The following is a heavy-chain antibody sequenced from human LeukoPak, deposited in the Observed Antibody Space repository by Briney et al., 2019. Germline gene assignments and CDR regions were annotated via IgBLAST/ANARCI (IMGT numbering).Heavy chain of an antibody. J-gene: IGHJ4*02. CDR2: ISYDGSNK. CDR3: ARDPRPYNTLSYFDY. CDR1: GFTFSSYA. V-gene: IGHV3-30*04. Sequence: GGSLRLSCAASGFTFSSYAMHWVGQAPGKGLEWVAVISYDGSNKYYGDSVKGRFTISRDNSKNTLYLQMNSLRAEDTAVYYCARDPRPYNTLSYFDYWGQGTLVTVSS. D-gene: IGHD1-14*01.